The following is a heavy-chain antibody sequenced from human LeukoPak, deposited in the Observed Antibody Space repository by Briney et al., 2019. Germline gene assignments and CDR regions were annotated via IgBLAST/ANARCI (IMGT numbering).Heavy chain of an antibody. CDR3: AKDLSGGYHSYYFDF. V-gene: IGHV3-30*02. CDR1: GFSFNSYG. D-gene: IGHD5-18*01. Sequence: GGSLRLSCAASGFSFNSYGMHWVRQAPGKGLEWVAFIRFDGSNYYYTDSVKGRFTISRDNSKNTLYLQMNSLSKEDTAVYFCAKDLSGGYHSYYFDFWGQGTPVTVSS. CDR2: IRFDGSNY. J-gene: IGHJ4*02.